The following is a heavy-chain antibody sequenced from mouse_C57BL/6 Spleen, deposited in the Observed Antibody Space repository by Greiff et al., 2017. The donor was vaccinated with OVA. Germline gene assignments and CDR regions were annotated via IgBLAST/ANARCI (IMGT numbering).Heavy chain of an antibody. J-gene: IGHJ4*01. CDR1: GYAFSSSW. Sequence: QVQLQQSGPELVKPGASVKISCKASGYAFSSSWMNWVKQRPGTGLEWIGRIYPGDGDTNYNGKFKGKATLTADKSSSTAYMQLSSLTSEDSAVYFCALCYGSSYHAMDYWGQGTSVTVSS. V-gene: IGHV1-82*01. CDR3: ALCYGSSYHAMDY. CDR2: IYPGDGDT. D-gene: IGHD1-1*01.